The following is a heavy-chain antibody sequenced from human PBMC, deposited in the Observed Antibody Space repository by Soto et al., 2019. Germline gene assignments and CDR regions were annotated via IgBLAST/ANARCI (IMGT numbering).Heavy chain of an antibody. CDR1: GFTFSTYS. D-gene: IGHD2-2*01. CDR3: AKEKISTSCCNWFDP. J-gene: IGHJ5*02. V-gene: IGHV3-48*01. Sequence: GGSLRLSCAASGFTFSTYSMNWVRQAPGKGLEWVSYISSSSSTIFYTDSVKGRFTISRDNSKNTLFLQMNSLRAEDTAAYYCAKEKISTSCCNWFDPWGQGTLVTVS. CDR2: ISSSSSTI.